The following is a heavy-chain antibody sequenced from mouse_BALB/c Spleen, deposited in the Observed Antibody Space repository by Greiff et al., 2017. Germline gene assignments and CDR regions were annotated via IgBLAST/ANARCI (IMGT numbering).Heavy chain of an antibody. CDR2: IYPGNVNT. CDR3: ASTTVVAEEFDY. D-gene: IGHD1-1*01. J-gene: IGHJ2*01. CDR1: GYTFTSYY. Sequence: QVQLQQSGPELVKPGASVRISCKASGYTFTSYYIHWVKQRPGQGLEWIGWIYPGNVNTKYNEKFKGKATLTADKSSSTAYMQLSSLTSEDSAVYFCASTTVVAEEFDYWGQGTTLTVSS. V-gene: IGHV1S56*01.